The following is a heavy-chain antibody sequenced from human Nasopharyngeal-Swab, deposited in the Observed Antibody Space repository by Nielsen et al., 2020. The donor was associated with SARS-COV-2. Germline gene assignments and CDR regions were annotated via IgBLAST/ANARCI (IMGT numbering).Heavy chain of an antibody. CDR2: ISYDGSNK. V-gene: IGHV3-30-3*01. CDR3: ARDLGYGGSSLAGFDC. Sequence: GESLKISCAASGFTFSSYAMHWVRQAPGKGLEWVAVISYDGSNKYYADSVKGRFTISRDNSKNTLYLQMNSLRAEDTAVYYCARDLGYGGSSLAGFDCWGQGTLVTVSS. D-gene: IGHD6-13*01. J-gene: IGHJ4*02. CDR1: GFTFSSYA.